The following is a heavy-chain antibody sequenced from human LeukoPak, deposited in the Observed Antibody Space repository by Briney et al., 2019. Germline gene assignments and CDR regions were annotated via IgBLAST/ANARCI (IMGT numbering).Heavy chain of an antibody. Sequence: GGSLRLSCAASGITFSSYGMHWVRQAPGKGLEWVAFIRYDGSNKYYADSVKGRFTISRDNSKNTLYLQMNSLRAEDTAVYYCAKDALGYCSSTSCSPIDYWGQGTLVTVSS. CDR1: GITFSSYG. CDR2: IRYDGSNK. CDR3: AKDALGYCSSTSCSPIDY. D-gene: IGHD2-2*01. V-gene: IGHV3-30*02. J-gene: IGHJ4*02.